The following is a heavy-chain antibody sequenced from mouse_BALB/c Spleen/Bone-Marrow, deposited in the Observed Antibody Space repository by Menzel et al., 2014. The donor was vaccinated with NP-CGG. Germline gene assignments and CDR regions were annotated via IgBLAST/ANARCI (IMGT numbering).Heavy chain of an antibody. Sequence: QVQLQQPGAELQRPGASVKLSCKASGYTFXDYYINWVKQRTGQGLEWIGEIYPGSGNTYYNEKFKGKATLTADKSSSTAYMQLSSLTSEDSAVYFCARREYGNGGFAYWGQGTLVTVSA. CDR3: ARREYGNGGFAY. D-gene: IGHD2-10*02. CDR2: IYPGSGNT. J-gene: IGHJ3*01. V-gene: IGHV1-77*01. CDR1: GYTFXDYY.